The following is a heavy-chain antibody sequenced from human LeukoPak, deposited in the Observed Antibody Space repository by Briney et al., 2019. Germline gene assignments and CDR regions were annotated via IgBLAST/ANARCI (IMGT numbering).Heavy chain of an antibody. D-gene: IGHD3-9*01. J-gene: IGHJ3*02. Sequence: ASVKVSCKASGYTFTSYDINWVRQATGQGLEWMGWVNPNSGNTGYAQKLQGRVTMTRNTSISTAYMELSSLRSEDTAVYYCASRSPHTNYDILTGSFPPDAFDIWGQGTMVTVSS. CDR3: ASRSPHTNYDILTGSFPPDAFDI. CDR1: GYTFTSYD. V-gene: IGHV1-8*01. CDR2: VNPNSGNT.